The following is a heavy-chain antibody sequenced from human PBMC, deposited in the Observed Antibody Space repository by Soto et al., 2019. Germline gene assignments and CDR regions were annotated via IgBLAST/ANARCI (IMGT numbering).Heavy chain of an antibody. D-gene: IGHD3-10*01. V-gene: IGHV1-18*01. J-gene: IGHJ4*02. Sequence: ASVKVSCKASGYSFTTSGITWVRQAPGQGLEWMGWISTYNGNTNYAQKLQDRVTLTTDTSTSTAYMELRSPRSDDTAVYYCARPATAFYGSGSYMGFFDYWGQGTLVTVSS. CDR2: ISTYNGNT. CDR3: ARPATAFYGSGSYMGFFDY. CDR1: GYSFTTSG.